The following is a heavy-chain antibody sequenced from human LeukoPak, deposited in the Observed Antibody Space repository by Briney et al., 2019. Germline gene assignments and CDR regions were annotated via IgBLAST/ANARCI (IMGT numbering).Heavy chain of an antibody. CDR2: INKDASTT. V-gene: IGHV3-74*01. J-gene: IGHJ4*02. CDR1: GFTLNKYW. CDR3: AKSKLGLKYYFDY. Sequence: GGSLRLSCVAPGFTLNKYWMHWVRQAPGKGLVWVSRINKDASTTTYADSVKGRFTISRDNSKNSLYLQMNSLRTEDTALYYCAKSKLGLKYYFDYWGQGTLVTVSS. D-gene: IGHD1-7*01.